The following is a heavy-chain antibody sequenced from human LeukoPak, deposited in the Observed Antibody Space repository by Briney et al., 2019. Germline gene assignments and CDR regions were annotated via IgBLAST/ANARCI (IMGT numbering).Heavy chain of an antibody. Sequence: GGSLRLSCATSGFPFETNAMSWVRQAPGKGLQWVATIGNTETFYADSVTGRFTISRDNSKNTVNLQMNRLRVEDTAIYYCAKDWIQFNRVFDCFDSWGQGTLVTVSS. V-gene: IGHV3-23*01. J-gene: IGHJ4*02. CDR2: IGNTET. CDR1: GFPFETNA. D-gene: IGHD5-18*01. CDR3: AKDWIQFNRVFDCFDS.